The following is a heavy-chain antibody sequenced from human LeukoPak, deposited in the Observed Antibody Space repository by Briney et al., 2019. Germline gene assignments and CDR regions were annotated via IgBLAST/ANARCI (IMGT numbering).Heavy chain of an antibody. D-gene: IGHD3-9*01. Sequence: KPSETLSLTCTVSGGSISSYYWSWIRQPAGKGLEWIGRIYTSGSTNYNPSLKSRVTMSVDTSKNQFSLKLSSVTAADTAVYYCARANRHKLRYFDWPIRPISYFDYWGQGTLVTVSS. CDR2: IYTSGST. J-gene: IGHJ4*02. CDR3: ARANRHKLRYFDWPIRPISYFDY. V-gene: IGHV4-4*07. CDR1: GGSISSYY.